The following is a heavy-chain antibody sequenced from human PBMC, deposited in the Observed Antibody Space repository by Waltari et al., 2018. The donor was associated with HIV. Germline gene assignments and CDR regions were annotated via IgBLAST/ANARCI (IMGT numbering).Heavy chain of an antibody. CDR1: GFILSSYW. J-gene: IGHJ6*02. D-gene: IGHD3-10*01. V-gene: IGHV3-7*01. CDR2: IKPDGSET. CDR3: ARDTGSQYYYYGMDV. Sequence: EVLLVESGGVLVQPGGSLSLSCGTSGFILSSYWMSWVRQAPGQGLEWLANIKPDGSETYYVDSVKGRFTISRDNAKNSVYLQMDSLRVEDTALYFCARDTGSQYYYYGMDVWGQGTMVSVS.